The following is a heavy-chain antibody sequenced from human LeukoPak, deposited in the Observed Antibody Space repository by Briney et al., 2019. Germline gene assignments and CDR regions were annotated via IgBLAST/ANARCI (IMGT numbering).Heavy chain of an antibody. CDR3: ARVGAAAAGHYYYYGMDV. Sequence: PGRSLRLSCAASGFTFSSYGMHWVRQAPGKGLKWVAVIWYDGSNKYYADSVKGRFTISRDNSKNTLYLQMNSLRAEDTAVYYCARVGAAAAGHYYYYGMDVWGQGTTVTVSS. V-gene: IGHV3-33*01. D-gene: IGHD6-13*01. CDR2: IWYDGSNK. CDR1: GFTFSSYG. J-gene: IGHJ6*02.